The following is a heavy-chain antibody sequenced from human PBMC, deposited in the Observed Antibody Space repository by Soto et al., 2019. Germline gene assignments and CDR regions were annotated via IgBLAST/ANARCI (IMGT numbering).Heavy chain of an antibody. J-gene: IGHJ6*02. CDR1: GYTFSTHA. CDR3: ARGKGMEENYYYYGLDI. V-gene: IGHV1-3*01. Sequence: QVQVVQSVAEVKKPGASVKISCKASGYTFSTHAMHWVRQAPGQSLQWMGWINGGTGQTNHSHRFQDRISSTRDTSASTAYMELSSLRSEDTAVYYCARGKGMEENYYYYGLDIWGQGTTVTVSS. CDR2: INGGTGQT. D-gene: IGHD1-1*01.